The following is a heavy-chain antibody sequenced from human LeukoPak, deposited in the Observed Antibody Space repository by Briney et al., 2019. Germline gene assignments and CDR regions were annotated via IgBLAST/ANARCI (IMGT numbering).Heavy chain of an antibody. V-gene: IGHV4-39*01. CDR2: IYYSGST. Sequence: SETLSLTCTVSGGSIGSSSYYWGWIRQPPGKGLEWIGSIYYSGSTYYNPSLKSRVTISVDTSKNQFSLKLSSVTAADTAVYYCARQKPYPKDYYYGMDVWGQGTTVTVSS. J-gene: IGHJ6*02. D-gene: IGHD1-14*01. CDR1: GGSIGSSSYY. CDR3: ARQKPYPKDYYYGMDV.